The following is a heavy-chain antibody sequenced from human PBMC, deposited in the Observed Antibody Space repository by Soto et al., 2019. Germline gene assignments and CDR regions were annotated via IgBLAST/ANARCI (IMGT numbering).Heavy chain of an antibody. CDR3: AHTLYYDILTGYPFDY. V-gene: IGHV2-5*02. Sequence: SGPTLVKPTQTLTLTCTFSGFSLSTSGVGVGWIRQPPGKALEWLALIYWDDDKRYSPSLKSRLTITKDTSKNQVVLTMTNMDPVDTATYYCAHTLYYDILTGYPFDYWGQGTLVTVSS. CDR2: IYWDDDK. CDR1: GFSLSTSGVG. J-gene: IGHJ4*02. D-gene: IGHD3-9*01.